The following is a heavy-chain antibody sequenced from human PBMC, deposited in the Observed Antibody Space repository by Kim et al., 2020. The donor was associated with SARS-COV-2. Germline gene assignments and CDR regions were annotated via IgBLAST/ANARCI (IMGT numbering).Heavy chain of an antibody. CDR3: AKDKGPYYYYGMDV. V-gene: IGHV3-9*01. J-gene: IGHJ6*02. CDR1: GFTFDDYA. CDR2: ISWNSGSI. Sequence: GGSLRLSCAASGFTFDDYAMHWVRQAPGKGLEWVSGISWNSGSIGYADSVKGRFTISRDNAKNSLYLQMNSLRVEDTALYYCAKDKGPYYYYGMDVWGQGTTVTVSS.